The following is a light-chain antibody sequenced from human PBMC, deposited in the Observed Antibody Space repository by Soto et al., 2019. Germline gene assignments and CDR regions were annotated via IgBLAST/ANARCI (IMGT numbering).Light chain of an antibody. Sequence: QSVLTQPASVSGSPGQSITISCTGTYSDVGGYNFVTWYQQHSGKAPKLIIHDVDTRPSGVSNRFSGSKSGTTASLTISGLQPEDEADYYCCSYARSTSYVFGTGTKLTVL. J-gene: IGLJ1*01. CDR2: DVD. CDR1: YSDVGGYNF. CDR3: CSYARSTSYV. V-gene: IGLV2-14*01.